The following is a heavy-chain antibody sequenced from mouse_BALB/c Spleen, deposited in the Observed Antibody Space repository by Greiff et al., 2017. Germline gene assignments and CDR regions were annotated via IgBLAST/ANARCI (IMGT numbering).Heavy chain of an antibody. CDR1: GFTFSSYT. CDR3: ARPRQLGFAY. CDR2: ISNGGGST. Sequence: EVKLMESGGGLVQPGGSLKLSCAASGFTFSSYTMSWVRQTPEKRLEWVAYISNGGGSTYYPDTVKGRFTISRDNAKNTLYLQMSSLKSEDTAMYYCARPRQLGFAYWGQGTLVTVSA. D-gene: IGHD3-2*01. J-gene: IGHJ3*01. V-gene: IGHV5-12-2*01.